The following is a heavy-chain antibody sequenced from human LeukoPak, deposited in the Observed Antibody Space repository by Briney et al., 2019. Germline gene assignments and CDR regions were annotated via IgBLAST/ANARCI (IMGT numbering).Heavy chain of an antibody. Sequence: SETLSLTCTVSGGSMSSNYWSWIRQPPGKGLEWIGYIYYSGSTNYNPSLKSRVSISVDTSKNQFSLKLSSVTAADTAVYYCARQIRWLRYWFDPWGQGTLVTVSS. J-gene: IGHJ5*02. CDR3: ARQIRWLRYWFDP. D-gene: IGHD5-12*01. V-gene: IGHV4-59*12. CDR1: GGSMSSNY. CDR2: IYYSGST.